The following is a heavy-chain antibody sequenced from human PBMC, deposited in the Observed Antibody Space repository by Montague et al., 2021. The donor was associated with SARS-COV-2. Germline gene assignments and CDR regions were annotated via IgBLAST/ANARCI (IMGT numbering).Heavy chain of an antibody. D-gene: IGHD6-13*01. Sequence: SLRLSCAASGLTFDGYGMSWVRQAPGKGLEWVSGINWNGGSTGYADSVKGRFTISRDNAKNSLYLQMNSLRAEDTALYYCARDGQQLVGIDPWGQGTLVTVSS. J-gene: IGHJ5*02. CDR3: ARDGQQLVGIDP. CDR2: INWNGGST. V-gene: IGHV3-20*04. CDR1: GLTFDGYG.